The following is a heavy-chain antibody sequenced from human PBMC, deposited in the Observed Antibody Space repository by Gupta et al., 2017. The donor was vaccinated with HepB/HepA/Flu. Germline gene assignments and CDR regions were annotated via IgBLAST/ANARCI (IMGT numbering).Heavy chain of an antibody. J-gene: IGHJ5*02. CDR3: ARGAGPDKKWDIVS. CDR1: GGSMSSYY. CDR2: IYYSGSP. D-gene: IGHD1-26*01. Sequence: QVQLQESGPGLVKPSETLSLTCTVSGGSMSSYYWNWIRQPPGKGLEWIGYIYYSGSPYYSPARPSRVTISVDTSKNQLSLRLRYVKDEETAVYYCARGAGPDKKWDIVSWGQGTLVTVSS. V-gene: IGHV4-59*01.